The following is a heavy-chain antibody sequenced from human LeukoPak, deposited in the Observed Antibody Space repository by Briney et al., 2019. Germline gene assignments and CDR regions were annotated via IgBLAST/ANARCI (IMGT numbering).Heavy chain of an antibody. CDR2: ISSSSSYI. Sequence: GGSLRLSCAASGFTFSSYSMNWVRQAPGKGLEWVSSISSSSSYIYYADSVKGRFTISRDNAKNSLYLQMNSLRAEDTAVYYCARVVGGGRYCSSTSCPTYYYYYYMDVWGKGTTVTASS. CDR1: GFTFSSYS. D-gene: IGHD2-2*01. J-gene: IGHJ6*03. V-gene: IGHV3-21*01. CDR3: ARVVGGGRYCSSTSCPTYYYYYYMDV.